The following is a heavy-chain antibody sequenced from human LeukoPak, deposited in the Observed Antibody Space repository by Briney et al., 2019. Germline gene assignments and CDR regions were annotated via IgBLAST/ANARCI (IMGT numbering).Heavy chain of an antibody. D-gene: IGHD2-2*01. Sequence: GGSLRLSCAASGFTFSSYYMSWVRQAPGKGLEWVANIKQDGSEKYYMDSVKGRFTISRDNAKNSLYLQMNSLRAEDAAVYYCARGVGTAAAFDYWGQATLVTVSS. CDR1: GFTFSSYY. J-gene: IGHJ4*02. V-gene: IGHV3-7*01. CDR3: ARGVGTAAAFDY. CDR2: IKQDGSEK.